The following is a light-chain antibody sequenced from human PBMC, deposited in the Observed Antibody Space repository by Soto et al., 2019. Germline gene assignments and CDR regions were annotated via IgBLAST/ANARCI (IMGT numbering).Light chain of an antibody. V-gene: IGLV2-23*01. J-gene: IGLJ2*01. CDR1: SSDVGSYNL. CDR2: EGT. Sequence: QSALTQPASVSGSPGQSITISCTGTSSDVGSYNLVSWYQQHPGKAPKLMIYEGTKRPSGVSNRFSGSKSGNTASLTISGLQAEDEADYYCCSYGGTNILFGGGTKLTVL. CDR3: CSYGGTNIL.